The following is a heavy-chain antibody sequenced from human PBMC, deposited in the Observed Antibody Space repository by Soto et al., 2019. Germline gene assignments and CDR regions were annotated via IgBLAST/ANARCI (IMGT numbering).Heavy chain of an antibody. J-gene: IGHJ3*01. CDR1: GGTFSSYT. V-gene: IGHV1-69*08. CDR3: ARDPDYGDYEIDL. Sequence: QVQLVQSGAEVKKPGSSVKVSCKASGGTFSSYTISWVRQAPGQGLEWMGRIIPILGIANYAQKFQGRVTITADKSTSTAYMELSSLRSEDTAVYYCARDPDYGDYEIDLWGQGTMVTVSS. D-gene: IGHD4-17*01. CDR2: IIPILGIA.